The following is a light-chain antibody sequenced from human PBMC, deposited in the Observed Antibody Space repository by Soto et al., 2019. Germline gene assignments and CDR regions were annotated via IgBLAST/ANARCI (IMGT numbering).Light chain of an antibody. CDR1: QSVSRS. Sequence: EIVMTQSPATLSVSPGERATLSCRASQSVSRSLAWYQQRPGQAPRLLIYGASTRGTGIPARFSGSGSGTEFTLIFRSLQSEELAVYYCQYYHNWPAGTVGRGTKVEIK. V-gene: IGKV3-15*01. J-gene: IGKJ1*01. CDR3: QYYHNWPAGT. CDR2: GAS.